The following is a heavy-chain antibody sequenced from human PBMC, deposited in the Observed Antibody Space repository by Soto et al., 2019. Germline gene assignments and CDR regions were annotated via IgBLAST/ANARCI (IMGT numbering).Heavy chain of an antibody. D-gene: IGHD6-13*01. CDR2: IWYDGSNK. Sequence: GGSLRLSCAASGFTFSSYGMHWVRQAPGKGLEWVAVIWYDGSNKYYADSVKGRFTISRDNSKNTLYLQMNSLRAEDTAVYYCARDWAAAGTFIYYYYYMDVWGKGTTVTVSS. V-gene: IGHV3-33*01. CDR1: GFTFSSYG. J-gene: IGHJ6*03. CDR3: ARDWAAAGTFIYYYYYMDV.